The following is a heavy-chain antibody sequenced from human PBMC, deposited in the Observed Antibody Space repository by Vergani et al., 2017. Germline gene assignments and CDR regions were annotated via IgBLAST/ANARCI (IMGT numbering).Heavy chain of an antibody. D-gene: IGHD1-14*01. CDR1: GFTFNQYG. V-gene: IGHV3-33*01. CDR2: TWYDGNNK. Sequence: QVQLVESGGGVVQPGRSLRLSCAASGFTFNQYGMHWVRQAPGKGLEWVAVTWYDGNNKQYADSVKGRFTISRDNSKSTMYLQMNSLRDEDTGVYYCARDLRLLYNQFDPWGQGTPVTVSS. CDR3: ARDLRLLYNQFDP. J-gene: IGHJ5*02.